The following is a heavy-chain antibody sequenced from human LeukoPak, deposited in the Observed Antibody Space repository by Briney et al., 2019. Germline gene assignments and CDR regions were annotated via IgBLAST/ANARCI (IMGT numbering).Heavy chain of an antibody. D-gene: IGHD6-19*01. V-gene: IGHV4-39*01. J-gene: IGHJ4*02. Sequence: LRLSCAASGFTFSDYYMSWIRQPPGKGPEWIGSIYYSGTTYYNPSLKSRVTISIDTSKNQFSLKLSSVTAADTAVYYCARPAVAGTSPFDSWGQGTLVTVSS. CDR3: ARPAVAGTSPFDS. CDR1: GFTFSDYY. CDR2: IYYSGTT.